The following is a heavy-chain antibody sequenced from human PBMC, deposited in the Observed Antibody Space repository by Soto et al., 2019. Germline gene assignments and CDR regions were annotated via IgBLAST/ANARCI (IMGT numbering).Heavy chain of an antibody. J-gene: IGHJ4*02. Sequence: PGESLKISCKASGYTFTDAWIGWVRQMPGKGLEWMGIVYAGDSQTRYNPSFQGQIIVSADKSITTTYLQCTTLKASDSALSYCARQKGYWGQGTLVTVSS. CDR3: ARQKGY. CDR2: VYAGDSQT. V-gene: IGHV5-51*01. CDR1: GYTFTDAW.